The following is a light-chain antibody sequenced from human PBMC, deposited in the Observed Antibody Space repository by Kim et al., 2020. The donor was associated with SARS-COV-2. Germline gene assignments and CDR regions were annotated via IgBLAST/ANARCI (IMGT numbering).Light chain of an antibody. CDR1: QHSSNY. CDR3: QQYDNRSSFT. CDR2: YAS. J-gene: IGKJ3*01. Sequence: VGESIDTTRQGRQHSSNYIIWYQQKPANAPHRLIYYASNLETGVPPRFSGSGSGREYTSTISSLQPEDIATYYCQQYDNRSSFTFGPGTKVDIK. V-gene: IGKV1-33*01.